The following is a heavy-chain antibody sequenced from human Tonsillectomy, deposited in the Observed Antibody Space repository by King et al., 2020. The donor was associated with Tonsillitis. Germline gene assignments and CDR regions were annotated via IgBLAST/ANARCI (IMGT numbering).Heavy chain of an antibody. CDR3: VKGGSSRGIDY. CDR2: IGSNGGST. V-gene: IGHV3-64D*06. J-gene: IGHJ4*02. CDR1: GFTFSNYA. Sequence: VQLVESGGGLVQPGGSLRLSCSVSGFTFSNYAMHWVRQAPGKGLEYVSAIGSNGGSTYYADSVKGRFTISRDNSKNTLYLQMNSLRAEDTAVYYCVKGGSSRGIDYWGQGTLVTVSS. D-gene: IGHD6-13*01.